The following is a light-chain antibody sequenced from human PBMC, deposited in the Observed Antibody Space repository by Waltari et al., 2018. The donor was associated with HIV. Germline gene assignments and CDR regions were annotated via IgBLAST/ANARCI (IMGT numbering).Light chain of an antibody. V-gene: IGLV2-11*01. CDR2: DVS. CDR3: CSYAGMYTYVL. Sequence: GSPGQSVTISCTGSSSDVGSYKFVSWYQHHPGKAPKLILYDVSTRPSGVPDRFSGSKSGNTASLTISGLQTDDEGDYYCCSYAGMYTYVLFGGGTKLTVL. J-gene: IGLJ2*01. CDR1: SSDVGSYKF.